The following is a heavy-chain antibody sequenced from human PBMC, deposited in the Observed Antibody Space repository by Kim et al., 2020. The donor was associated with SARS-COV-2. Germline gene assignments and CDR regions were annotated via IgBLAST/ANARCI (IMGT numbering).Heavy chain of an antibody. CDR2: A. Sequence: ANNAQKLQGRVTITADKSTSTAYMELSSLRSEDTAVYYCARDGGGSWDYWGQGTLVTVSS. D-gene: IGHD1-26*01. V-gene: IGHV1-69*06. J-gene: IGHJ4*02. CDR3: ARDGGGSWDY.